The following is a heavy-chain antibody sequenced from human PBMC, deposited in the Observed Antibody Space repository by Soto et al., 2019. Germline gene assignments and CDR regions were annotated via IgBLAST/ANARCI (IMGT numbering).Heavy chain of an antibody. V-gene: IGHV1-69*02. CDR1: GGTLSSYN. CDR2: IIPILGIA. CDR3: ARLQVNYSDSSVYFFSDH. J-gene: IGHJ4*02. D-gene: IGHD3-22*01. Sequence: VEVSCKGSGGTLSSYNIRWGGQGPGKGVEWMGRIIPILGIANYAQKFQGRVTITADKSTSTAYMELSSLRSEDTAVYYCARLQVNYSDSSVYFFSDHWGQGTQVTVSS.